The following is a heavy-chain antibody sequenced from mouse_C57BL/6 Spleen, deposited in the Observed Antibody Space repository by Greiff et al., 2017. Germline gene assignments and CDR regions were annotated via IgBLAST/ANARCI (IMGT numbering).Heavy chain of an antibody. CDR2: IDPETGGT. CDR1: GYTFTDYE. D-gene: IGHD1-1*01. J-gene: IGHJ1*03. CDR3: TGPYYYGSRNWYFDV. V-gene: IGHV1-15*01. Sequence: QVQLQQSGAELVRPGASVTLSCKASGYTFTDYEMHWVKQTPVHGLEWIGAIDPETGGTAYNQKFKGKAILTADKSSSTAYMALRSLTSEDSAVYYCTGPYYYGSRNWYFDVWGTGTTVTVSS.